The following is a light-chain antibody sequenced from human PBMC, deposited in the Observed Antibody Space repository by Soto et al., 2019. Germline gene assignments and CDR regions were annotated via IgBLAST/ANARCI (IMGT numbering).Light chain of an antibody. CDR2: DAS. V-gene: IGKV3-11*01. CDR3: HQANDWPPT. J-gene: IGKJ1*01. CDR1: QSVGTF. Sequence: EIVLTQSPATLSLSPGERATLSCRASQSVGTFFAWYQQKPGQAPRLLIFDASTRATGIPARFSGSGSGTEFTLTISSLQSEDFAVYYCHQANDWPPTFGQGTRV.